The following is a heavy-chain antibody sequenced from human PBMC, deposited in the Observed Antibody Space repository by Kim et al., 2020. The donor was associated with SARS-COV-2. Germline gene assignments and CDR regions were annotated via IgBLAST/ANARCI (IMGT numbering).Heavy chain of an antibody. J-gene: IGHJ6*02. Sequence: ASVKVSCKASGYTFTSYDINWVRQATGQGFEWMGWMNPNSGNTGYAQKFQGRVTMTRNTSISTAYMELSSLRSEDTAVYYCARGRRDIVVVIAIRYYYYGMDVWGQGTTVTVSS. V-gene: IGHV1-8*01. D-gene: IGHD2-21*01. CDR1: GYTFTSYD. CDR3: ARGRRDIVVVIAIRYYYYGMDV. CDR2: MNPNSGNT.